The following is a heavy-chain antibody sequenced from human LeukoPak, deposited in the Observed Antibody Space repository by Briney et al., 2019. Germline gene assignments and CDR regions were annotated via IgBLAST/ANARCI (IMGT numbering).Heavy chain of an antibody. D-gene: IGHD1-26*01. V-gene: IGHV3-74*01. J-gene: IGHJ4*02. CDR2: INSDGSGS. Sequence: PGGSLRLSCAASGFTFSIYWMNWVRQAPGKGLVWVSHINSDGSGSRYADSVQGRFTISRDNAKNTLDLQMDSLRAEDTGVYYCARDRVSGSYFGLDYWGQGTLVTVSS. CDR1: GFTFSIYW. CDR3: ARDRVSGSYFGLDY.